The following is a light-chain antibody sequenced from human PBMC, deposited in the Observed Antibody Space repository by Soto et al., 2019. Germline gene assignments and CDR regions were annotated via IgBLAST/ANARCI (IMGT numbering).Light chain of an antibody. CDR2: EVT. V-gene: IGLV2-23*02. J-gene: IGLJ3*02. CDR3: SSYGGYSTDWV. Sequence: QSVLTQPASVSGSPGQSITISCTGTSSDVESYNIVSWYQQHPGKAPKLIIYEVTKRPSGVSNRFSGSKSGNTASLTISGLQAEDEADYYCSSYGGYSTDWVFGGGTKVTVL. CDR1: SSDVESYNI.